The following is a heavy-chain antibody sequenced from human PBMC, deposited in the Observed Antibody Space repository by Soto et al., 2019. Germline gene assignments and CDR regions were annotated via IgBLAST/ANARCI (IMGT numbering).Heavy chain of an antibody. CDR2: IWYDGTNT. V-gene: IGHV3-33*01. J-gene: IGHJ6*02. CDR1: GFSFSTYG. Sequence: QVQLVESGGGVVRPGRSLRLACDASGFSFSTYGMHWVRQAPGKGLQWVAVIWYDGTNTYYADSVKGRFTISRDNSKDTLYLEMNNLRAEDTAVYYCARVEAPLIHSDHYYYGMDVWGQGTTVTVSS. CDR3: ARVEAPLIHSDHYYYGMDV. D-gene: IGHD5-18*01.